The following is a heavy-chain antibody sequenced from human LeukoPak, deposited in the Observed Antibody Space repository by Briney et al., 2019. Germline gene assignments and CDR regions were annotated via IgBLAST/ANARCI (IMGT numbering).Heavy chain of an antibody. J-gene: IGHJ5*02. CDR3: AKGSIAAAGTRVYNWFDP. V-gene: IGHV3-30*18. D-gene: IGHD6-13*01. Sequence: PGSSLRLSCAASGFIFSNYGMHWVRQAPGKGLEWVAAISYDGNNKKYADSVKGRFIISRDNSKNTLYLQMNSLRDEDTALYYCAKGSIAAAGTRVYNWFDPWGQGTLVTVSS. CDR2: ISYDGNNK. CDR1: GFIFSNYG.